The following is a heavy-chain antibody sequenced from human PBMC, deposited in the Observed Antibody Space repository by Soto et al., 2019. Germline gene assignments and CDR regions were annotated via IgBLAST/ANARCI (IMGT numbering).Heavy chain of an antibody. CDR3: ASGQTYYYDSSGNQYYYYYYGMDV. V-gene: IGHV4-31*03. D-gene: IGHD3-22*01. CDR2: IYYSGST. CDR1: GGSISSGGYY. Sequence: TLSLTCTVSGGSISSGGYYWSWIRQHPGKGLEWIGYIYYSGSTYYNPSLKSRVTISVDTSKNQFSLKLSSVTAADTAVYYCASGQTYYYDSSGNQYYYYYYGMDVWGQGTTVTVSS. J-gene: IGHJ6*02.